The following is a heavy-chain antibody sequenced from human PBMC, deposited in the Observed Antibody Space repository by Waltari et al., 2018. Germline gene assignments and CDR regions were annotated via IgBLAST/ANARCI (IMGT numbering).Heavy chain of an antibody. D-gene: IGHD6-19*01. CDR1: GGSFSGYY. V-gene: IGHV4-34*01. Sequence: QVQLQQWGAGLLKPSETLSLTCAVYGGSFSGYYWSWIRQPPGKGLEWIGEINHSGSTYYHLSLKSRVTIAVDTSKNQFSLKLSSVTAADTAVYYCARGLVDSSGWYDYWGQGTLVTVSS. CDR2: INHSGST. J-gene: IGHJ4*02. CDR3: ARGLVDSSGWYDY.